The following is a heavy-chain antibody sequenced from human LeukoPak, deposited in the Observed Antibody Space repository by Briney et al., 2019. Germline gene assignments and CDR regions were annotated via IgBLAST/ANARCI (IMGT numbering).Heavy chain of an antibody. D-gene: IGHD3-10*01. CDR3: ARHMVRGYLYRY. V-gene: IGHV4-34*01. J-gene: IGHJ4*02. CDR1: GGSFSGYY. Sequence: SETLSLTCAVYGGSFSGYYWSWIRQPPGKGLEWIGEINHSGSTNYNPSLKSRVTISVDTSKNQFSLKLSSATAADTAVYYCARHMVRGYLYRYWGQGTLVTVSS. CDR2: INHSGST.